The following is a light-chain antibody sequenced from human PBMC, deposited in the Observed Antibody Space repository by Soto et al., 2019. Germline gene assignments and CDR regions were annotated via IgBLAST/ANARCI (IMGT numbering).Light chain of an antibody. V-gene: IGLV1-44*01. CDR2: SNS. CDR3: AAWDDSLNGYV. Sequence: QSVLTQPPSASGTPGQRVTISCSGSSSNIGRNTVNWYQQLPGTAPKLLIYSNSQRPSGVPDRFSGSESGTSASLAISGLQSEDEADYYCAAWDDSLNGYVFGTGTKVTVL. J-gene: IGLJ1*01. CDR1: SSNIGRNT.